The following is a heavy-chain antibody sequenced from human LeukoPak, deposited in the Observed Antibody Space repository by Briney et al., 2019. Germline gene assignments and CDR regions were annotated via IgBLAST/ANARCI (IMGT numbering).Heavy chain of an antibody. Sequence: ASVKVSCKTSGYTFTSYDINWVRQATGQGLEWLGWMSPNNGDTGYAQKFQDRVTMTRDTSTNTAYMELSALTSEDTAVYYCAKANGWYGRGYFDLWGRGTLVSVSS. CDR2: MSPNNGDT. CDR3: AKANGWYGRGYFDL. CDR1: GYTFTSYD. D-gene: IGHD6-19*01. V-gene: IGHV1-8*01. J-gene: IGHJ2*01.